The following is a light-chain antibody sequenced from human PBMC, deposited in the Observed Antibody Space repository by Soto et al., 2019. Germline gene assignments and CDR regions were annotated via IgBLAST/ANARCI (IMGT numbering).Light chain of an antibody. CDR3: QQTYSTPPT. CDR2: AAS. Sequence: DIQMTQSPSSVSASVGDRVTFTCRASHDISTWLAWYQQKAGLAPKLLIYAASSLQSGVPSRFSGSGSGTDFTLTISSLQPEDFATYYCQQTYSTPPTFGQGTKVEIK. J-gene: IGKJ1*01. V-gene: IGKV1-12*01. CDR1: HDISTW.